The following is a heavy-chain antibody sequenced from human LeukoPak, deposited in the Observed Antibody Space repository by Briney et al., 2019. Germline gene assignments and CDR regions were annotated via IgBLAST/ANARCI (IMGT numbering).Heavy chain of an antibody. J-gene: IGHJ6*03. Sequence: SETLSLTCTVSGGSISSYYWSWIRQPAEKGLEYIGRISTSGNTNYNPSLKSRVTMSVDTSNNQFSLKLTSVAAADTAVYYCARDVRGSNGFYYYYYMDVWGKGTTVTVSS. CDR2: ISTSGNT. CDR3: ARDVRGSNGFYYYYYMDV. CDR1: GGSISSYY. D-gene: IGHD3-10*02. V-gene: IGHV4-4*07.